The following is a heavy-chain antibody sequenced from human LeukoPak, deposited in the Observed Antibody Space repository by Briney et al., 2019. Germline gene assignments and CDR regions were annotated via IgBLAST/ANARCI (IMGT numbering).Heavy chain of an antibody. D-gene: IGHD6-19*01. CDR3: ARETDIAVAANYFDY. CDR1: GYSFTNYY. Sequence: ASVKVSCKASGYSFTNYYIHWVRQAPGQGTEWMGIINPSGGGTTYAPKFQGRVTMTKDTSTSTVYMVLSRLGSADTALYYCARETDIAVAANYFDYWGQGTLVTVSS. V-gene: IGHV1-46*01. CDR2: INPSGGGT. J-gene: IGHJ4*02.